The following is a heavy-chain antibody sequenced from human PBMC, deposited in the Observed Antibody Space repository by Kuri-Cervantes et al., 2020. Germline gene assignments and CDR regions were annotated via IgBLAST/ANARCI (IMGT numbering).Heavy chain of an antibody. J-gene: IGHJ6*03. Sequence: GESLKISCAASGFTFSSYSMNWVRQAPGKGLEWVSSISSSSSYIYYADSVKGRFTISRDNAKNSLYLQMNSLRAEDTAVYYCARGGYDFWSGYYPGYYYYYMDVWGKGTTVTVSS. CDR3: ARGGYDFWSGYYPGYYYYYMDV. D-gene: IGHD3-3*01. V-gene: IGHV3-21*01. CDR1: GFTFSSYS. CDR2: ISSSSSYI.